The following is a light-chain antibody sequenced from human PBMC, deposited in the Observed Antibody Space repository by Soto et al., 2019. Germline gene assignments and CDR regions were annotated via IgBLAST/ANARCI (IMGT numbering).Light chain of an antibody. J-gene: IGKJ5*01. CDR2: AAS. CDR1: QDIGNH. V-gene: IGKV1-27*01. Sequence: DIQMIQSPSSLSAYVGARVTISCRASQDIGNHLAWYQQKPGKVPKLLIHAASTLQSGVPSRFSGSGSGTDFTLTISSLQPEDVATYCCEMYNIAPLITFVQGTRLEIK. CDR3: EMYNIAPLIT.